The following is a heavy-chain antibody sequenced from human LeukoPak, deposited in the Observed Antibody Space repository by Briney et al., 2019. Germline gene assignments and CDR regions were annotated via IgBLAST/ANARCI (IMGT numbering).Heavy chain of an antibody. CDR2: IYYSGST. D-gene: IGHD2-2*01. J-gene: IGHJ5*02. CDR1: GGSISSGDYY. Sequence: SQTLSLTCTVSGGSISSGDYYWSWIRQPPGKGLEWIGYIYYSGSTYYNPSLKSRVTISVDTSKNQFSLKLSSETAADTAVYYCARERRAGYCSSTSCQNGNWFDPWGQGTLVTVSS. CDR3: ARERRAGYCSSTSCQNGNWFDP. V-gene: IGHV4-30-4*01.